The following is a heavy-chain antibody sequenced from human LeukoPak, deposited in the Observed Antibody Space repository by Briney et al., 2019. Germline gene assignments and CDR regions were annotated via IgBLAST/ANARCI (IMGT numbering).Heavy chain of an antibody. Sequence: ASVKVSCKASGYTFTGYYMHWVRQAPGQGLEWMGWINPNSGGTNYAQKFQGRVTMTRDTSISTAYMELSRLRSDDTAVYYCARLSRKWLRPENWFDPWGQGTLVTVSS. V-gene: IGHV1-2*02. J-gene: IGHJ5*02. CDR1: GYTFTGYY. CDR2: INPNSGGT. CDR3: ARLSRKWLRPENWFDP. D-gene: IGHD5-12*01.